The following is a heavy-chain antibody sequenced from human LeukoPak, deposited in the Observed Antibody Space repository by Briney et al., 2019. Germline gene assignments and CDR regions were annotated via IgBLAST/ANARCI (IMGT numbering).Heavy chain of an antibody. CDR2: IYTSGST. CDR1: GFTDSSNY. D-gene: IGHD2-8*01. J-gene: IGHJ4*02. V-gene: IGHV3-66*01. Sequence: GESLRLSCAASGFTDSSNYMSWVRQAPGKGLEWFSVIYTSGSTYYADSVKGRFTISRDNSQNTVDLQMNSLRTEDTAVYYCTKGLWAGVSAARDWGQGALVTVSS. CDR3: TKGLWAGVSAARD.